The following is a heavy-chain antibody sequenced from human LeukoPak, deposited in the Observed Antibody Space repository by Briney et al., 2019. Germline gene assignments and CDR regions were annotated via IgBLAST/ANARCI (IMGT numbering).Heavy chain of an antibody. V-gene: IGHV4-30-4*01. D-gene: IGHD5-18*01. Sequence: SQTLSLTCTVSGGSISSGDYYWSWIRQPPGKGLEWIGYIYYSGSTYYNPSLKSRVTISVDTSKNQFSLKLSSVTAADTALYYCARVDTGLTASYFDYWGQGTLVTVSS. CDR3: ARVDTGLTASYFDY. J-gene: IGHJ4*02. CDR1: GGSISSGDYY. CDR2: IYYSGST.